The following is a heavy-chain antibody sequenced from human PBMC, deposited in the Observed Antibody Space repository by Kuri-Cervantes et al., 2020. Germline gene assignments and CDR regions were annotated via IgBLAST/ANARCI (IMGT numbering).Heavy chain of an antibody. J-gene: IGHJ3*02. V-gene: IGHV3-21*04. CDR1: GFTFSSYS. Sequence: GGSLRLSCAASGFTFSSYSMNWVRQAPGKGLEWVSSISSSSSYIYYADSVKGRFTISRDNAKNSLYLQMNSLRAEDTALYYCAKDLGIVVVKDAFDIWGQGTMVTVSS. CDR2: ISSSSSYI. CDR3: AKDLGIVVVKDAFDI. D-gene: IGHD3-22*01.